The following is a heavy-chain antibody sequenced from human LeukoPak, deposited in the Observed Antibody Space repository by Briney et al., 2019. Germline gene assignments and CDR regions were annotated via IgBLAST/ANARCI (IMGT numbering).Heavy chain of an antibody. Sequence: SEILSLTCTVSGGSISSSSYYWAWIRQPPGKGLEWIGSIHYSGSTYYNPSLQSRVTISIDTSKNQFSLKLRFVTAADTAVYYCARQYWRFGTNYFDYWGPGTLVTVSS. CDR2: IHYSGST. J-gene: IGHJ4*02. D-gene: IGHD3-10*01. CDR3: ARQYWRFGTNYFDY. V-gene: IGHV4-39*07. CDR1: GGSISSSSYY.